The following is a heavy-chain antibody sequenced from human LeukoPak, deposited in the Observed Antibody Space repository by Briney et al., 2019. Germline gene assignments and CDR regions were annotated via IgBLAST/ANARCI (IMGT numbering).Heavy chain of an antibody. CDR1: GGSISSGGYS. CDR3: ARGNSRYYYYGMDV. V-gene: IGHV4-30-2*01. CDR2: IYHSAST. Sequence: PSETLSLTCAVSGGSISSGGYSWSWIRQPPGKGLEWIGYIYHSASTYYNPSLKSRVTISVDRSKNQFSLKLSSVTAADTAVYYCARGNSRYYYYGMDVWGKGTTVTVSS. J-gene: IGHJ6*04. D-gene: IGHD1-7*01.